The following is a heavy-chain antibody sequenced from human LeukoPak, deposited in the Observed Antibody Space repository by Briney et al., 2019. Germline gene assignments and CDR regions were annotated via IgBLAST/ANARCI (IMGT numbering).Heavy chain of an antibody. CDR3: ATRPPRVYCSSTSCYGMDV. Sequence: PSETLSLTCAVYGGSFSGYYWSWIRRPRGKGLEWIGEINHSGSTNYNPSLKSRVTISVDTSKNQFSLKLSSVTAADTAVYYCATRPPRVYCSSTSCYGMDVWGKGTTVTVSS. CDR2: INHSGST. V-gene: IGHV4-34*01. D-gene: IGHD2-2*01. J-gene: IGHJ6*04. CDR1: GGSFSGYY.